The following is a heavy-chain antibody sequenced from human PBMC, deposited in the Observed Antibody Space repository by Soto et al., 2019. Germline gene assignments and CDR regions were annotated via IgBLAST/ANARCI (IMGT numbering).Heavy chain of an antibody. CDR3: ATKVAGTTYFGY. D-gene: IGHD1-7*01. V-gene: IGHV3-48*03. CDR1: VFTFSNYE. CDR2: ISSSGSAI. Sequence: PGGSLRLSCTASVFTFSNYEMNWVRQAPGKGLEWVSYISSSGSAIYYAASVRCRFTIARDNVKNSHYLQMSSLRAEDTAVDYCATKVAGTTYFGYWGQGALVTVSS. J-gene: IGHJ4*02.